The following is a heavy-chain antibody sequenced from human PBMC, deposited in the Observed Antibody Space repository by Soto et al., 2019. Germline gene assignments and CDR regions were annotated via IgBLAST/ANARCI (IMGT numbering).Heavy chain of an antibody. J-gene: IGHJ6*02. CDR3: TTEGVYCSGGSCYSNYYYYGMDV. Sequence: GGSLRLSCAASGFTFSNAWMSLVRQAPGKGLEWVGRIKSKTDGGTTDYAAPVKGRFTISRDDSKNTLYLQMNSLKTEDTAVYYCTTEGVYCSGGSCYSNYYYYGMDVWGQGTTVTVSS. CDR2: IKSKTDGGTT. V-gene: IGHV3-15*01. CDR1: GFTFSNAW. D-gene: IGHD2-15*01.